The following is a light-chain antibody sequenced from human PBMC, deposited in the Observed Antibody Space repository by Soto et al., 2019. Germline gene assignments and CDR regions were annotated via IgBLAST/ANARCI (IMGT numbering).Light chain of an antibody. Sequence: ETVLTQSPGTLSLSPGERATLSCRASQSVSSSYLAWYHQRPGQAPRLLIYGASRRATGIPDRFSGSGSGTDFTLTISRLEPEDFAVYYCQQYDRSWTFXQGTKVDIK. CDR3: QQYDRSWT. V-gene: IGKV3-20*01. J-gene: IGKJ1*01. CDR2: GAS. CDR1: QSVSSSY.